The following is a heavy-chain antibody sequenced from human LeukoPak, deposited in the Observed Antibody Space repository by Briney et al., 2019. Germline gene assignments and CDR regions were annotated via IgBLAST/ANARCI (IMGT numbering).Heavy chain of an antibody. CDR3: ARRYCSSTSCLGYAFDI. J-gene: IGHJ3*02. CDR1: GGTFSSYA. D-gene: IGHD2-2*01. V-gene: IGHV1-69*01. CDR2: IIPIFGTA. Sequence: SVKVSCKASGGTFSSYAISWVRQAPGQGLEWMGGIIPIFGTANYAQKFQGRVTITADESTSTAYMELSSLRSEDTAVYYCARRYCSSTSCLGYAFDIWGQGTVVTVSS.